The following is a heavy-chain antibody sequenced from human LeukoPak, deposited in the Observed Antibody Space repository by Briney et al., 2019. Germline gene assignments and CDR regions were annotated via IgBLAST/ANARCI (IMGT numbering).Heavy chain of an antibody. CDR3: ARLRARYSSSWRDY. Sequence: PPETLSLTCTVSGGSISSSSYYWGWIRQPPGKGLEWIGSIYYSGSTYYNPSLKSRVTISVDTSKNQFSLKLSSVTAADTAVYYCARLRARYSSSWRDYWGQGTLVTVSS. CDR2: IYYSGST. J-gene: IGHJ4*02. V-gene: IGHV4-39*01. D-gene: IGHD6-13*01. CDR1: GGSISSSSYY.